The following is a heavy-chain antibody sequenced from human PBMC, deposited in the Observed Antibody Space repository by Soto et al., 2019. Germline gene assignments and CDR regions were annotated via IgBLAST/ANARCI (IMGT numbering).Heavy chain of an antibody. CDR1: GFTFSSYS. CDR2: INSDGSST. CDR3: ARKPSYSPMDV. Sequence: GGSLRLSCAASGFTFSSYSMHWVRQAPGKGLVWVSRINSDGSSTTYADSVKGRFTISRDNAKNTLYLQMNSLRAEDTAVYYYARKPSYSPMDVWGQGTTVTVSS. V-gene: IGHV3-74*01. J-gene: IGHJ6*02. D-gene: IGHD5-12*01.